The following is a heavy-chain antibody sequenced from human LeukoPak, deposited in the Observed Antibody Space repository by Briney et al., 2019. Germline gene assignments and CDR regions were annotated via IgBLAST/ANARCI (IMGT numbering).Heavy chain of an antibody. Sequence: PGGSLRLSCAASGFTFNTFNMNWVRQAPGKGLEWVSSITRGGDYIYYADSVKGRFTTSRDNAKNSLSLQLNSLRVEDTAVYYCARGHYDVLAASYKWTPDYWGQGTLVTVSS. V-gene: IGHV3-21*01. CDR2: ITRGGDYI. CDR1: GFTFNTFN. D-gene: IGHD3-9*01. J-gene: IGHJ4*02. CDR3: ARGHYDVLAASYKWTPDY.